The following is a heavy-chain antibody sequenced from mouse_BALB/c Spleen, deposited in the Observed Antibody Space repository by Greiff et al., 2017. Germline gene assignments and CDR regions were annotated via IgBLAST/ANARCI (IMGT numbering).Heavy chain of an antibody. CDR2: IDPANGNT. Sequence: EVKLQESGAELVKPGASVKLSCTASGFNIKDTYMHWVKQRPEQGLEWIGRIDPANGNTKYDPKFQGKATITADTSSNTAYLQLSSLTSEDTAVYYCARSTMITTGAMDYWGQGTSVTVSS. D-gene: IGHD2-4*01. CDR1: GFNIKDTY. V-gene: IGHV14-3*02. J-gene: IGHJ4*01. CDR3: ARSTMITTGAMDY.